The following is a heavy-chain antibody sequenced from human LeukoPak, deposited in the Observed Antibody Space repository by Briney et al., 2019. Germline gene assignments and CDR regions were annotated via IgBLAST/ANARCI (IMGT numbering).Heavy chain of an antibody. J-gene: IGHJ4*02. Sequence: YPGGSLRLSCAASGFTFSSYWMHWVRQAPGKGLVWVSRINSDGSSTSYADSVKGRFTISRDNAKNTLYLQMNSLRAEDTAVYYCATLRSGYSGGVFYWGQGTLVTVSS. CDR2: INSDGSST. CDR3: ATLRSGYSGGVFY. V-gene: IGHV3-74*01. D-gene: IGHD3-22*01. CDR1: GFTFSSYW.